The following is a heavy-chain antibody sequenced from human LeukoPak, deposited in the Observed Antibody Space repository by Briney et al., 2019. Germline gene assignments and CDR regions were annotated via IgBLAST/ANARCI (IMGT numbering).Heavy chain of an antibody. Sequence: GGSLRLSCAASGFTFSDYYMSWIRQAPGKGLEWISYISTSSSTIYADSVKGRFTISRDNAKKSLYLQMNSLRDEDTAVYYCARDYPFGGDFDYWGQGTLVTVSS. CDR1: GFTFSDYY. V-gene: IGHV3-11*04. D-gene: IGHD2-21*01. CDR2: ISTSSSTI. J-gene: IGHJ4*02. CDR3: ARDYPFGGDFDY.